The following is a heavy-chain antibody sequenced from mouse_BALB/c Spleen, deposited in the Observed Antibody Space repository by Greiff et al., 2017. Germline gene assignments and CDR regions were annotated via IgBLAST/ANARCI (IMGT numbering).Heavy chain of an antibody. D-gene: IGHD2-3*01. Sequence: DVQLQESGPGLVKPSQSLSLTCTVTGYSITSDYAWNWIRQFPGNKLEWMGYISYSGSTSYNPSLKSRISITRDTSKNQFFLQLNSVTTEDTATYYCARSGDGYYLYAMDYWGQGTSVTVSS. V-gene: IGHV3-2*02. CDR3: ARSGDGYYLYAMDY. J-gene: IGHJ4*01. CDR1: GYSITSDYA. CDR2: ISYSGST.